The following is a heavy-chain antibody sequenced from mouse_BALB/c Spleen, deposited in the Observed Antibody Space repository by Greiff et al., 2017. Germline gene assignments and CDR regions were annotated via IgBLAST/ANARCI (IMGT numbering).Heavy chain of an antibody. V-gene: IGHV5-17*02. J-gene: IGHJ4*01. D-gene: IGHD2-1*01. CDR1: GFTFSSFG. Sequence: DVMLVESGGGLVQPGGSRKFSCAASGFTFSSFGMHWVRQAPEKGLEWVAYISSGSSTIYYADTVKGRFTISRDNPKNTLFLQMTSLRSEDTAMYYCARYGKGTTMDYWGQGTSVTVSS. CDR3: ARYGKGTTMDY. CDR2: ISSGSSTI.